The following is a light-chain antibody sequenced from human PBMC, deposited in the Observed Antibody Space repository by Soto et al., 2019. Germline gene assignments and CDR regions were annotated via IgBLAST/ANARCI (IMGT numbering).Light chain of an antibody. CDR3: QQTYTSPLT. CDR2: AAS. J-gene: IGKJ4*01. Sequence: DIQLTQSPSSLSAYVGDTVTITCRARQSINNYVNWYQQKPGKAPELLIYAASTLQTGVPSRFSGSRSGTDFTLTITNLQPVDSAAYHCQQTYTSPLTFGGGTKVEIK. CDR1: QSINNY. V-gene: IGKV1-39*01.